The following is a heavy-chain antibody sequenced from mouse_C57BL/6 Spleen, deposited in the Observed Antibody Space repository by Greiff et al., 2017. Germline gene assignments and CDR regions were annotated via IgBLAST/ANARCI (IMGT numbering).Heavy chain of an antibody. CDR1: GFTFSSYA. J-gene: IGHJ1*03. CDR2: ISDGGSYT. Sequence: EVKLMESGGGLVKPGGSLKLSCAASGFTFSSYAMSWVRQTPDKRLEWVATISDGGSYTYYPDNVKGRFTISRDNAKNNLYLQMSHLKSEDTAMYYCARDWGMISSWYFDDWGKGTTVTVSS. V-gene: IGHV5-4*01. D-gene: IGHD2-4*01. CDR3: ARDWGMISSWYFDD.